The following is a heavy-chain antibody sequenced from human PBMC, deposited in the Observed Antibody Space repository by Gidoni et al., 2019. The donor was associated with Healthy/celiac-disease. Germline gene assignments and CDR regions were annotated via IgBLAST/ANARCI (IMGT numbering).Heavy chain of an antibody. CDR2: IKSKTDGGTT. CDR1: GFTFRNAW. V-gene: IGHV3-15*01. D-gene: IGHD2-21*02. Sequence: EVQLVESGGGLVKPGGSLRLSCAASGFTFRNAWMSWVRQAPGKGLEWVGRIKSKTDGGTTDYAALVKGRFTISRDDSKNTLYLQMNSLKTEDTAVYYCTTVHIVVVTAILGDAFDIWGQGTMVTVSS. J-gene: IGHJ3*02. CDR3: TTVHIVVVTAILGDAFDI.